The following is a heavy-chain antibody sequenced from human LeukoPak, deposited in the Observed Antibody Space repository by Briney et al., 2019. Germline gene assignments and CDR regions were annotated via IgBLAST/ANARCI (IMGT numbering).Heavy chain of an antibody. D-gene: IGHD3-22*01. CDR3: ARGRGGSSGYYYIEGAFDI. J-gene: IGHJ3*02. CDR1: GGSISSYY. V-gene: IGHV4-4*07. CDR2: IYTSGST. Sequence: SETLSLTCTVSGGSISSYYWSWIRQPAGKGLEWIGRIYTSGSTNYNPSLKSRVTMSVDTSKNQFSLKLSSVTAADTAVYYCARGRGGSSGYYYIEGAFDIWGQGTMVTVSS.